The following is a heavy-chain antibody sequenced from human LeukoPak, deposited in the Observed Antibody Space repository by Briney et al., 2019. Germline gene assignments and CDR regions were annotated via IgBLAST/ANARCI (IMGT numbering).Heavy chain of an antibody. V-gene: IGHV3-30-3*01. CDR1: GFTFSSYA. Sequence: PGGSLRLSCAASGFTFSSYAMHWVRQAPGKGLEWVAVIPYDGSNKYYADSVKGRFTISRDNSKNTLYLQMNSLRAEDTAVYYCARADGDYYYFDYWGQGTLVTVSS. CDR3: ARADGDYYYFDY. D-gene: IGHD4-17*01. CDR2: IPYDGSNK. J-gene: IGHJ4*02.